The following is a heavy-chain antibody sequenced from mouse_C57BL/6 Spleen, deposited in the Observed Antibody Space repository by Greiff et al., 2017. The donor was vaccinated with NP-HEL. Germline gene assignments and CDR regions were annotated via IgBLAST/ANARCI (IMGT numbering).Heavy chain of an antibody. D-gene: IGHD2-3*01. CDR1: GYTFTSYW. CDR3: ARRWEDGYYVNFDY. CDR2: IDPNSGGT. V-gene: IGHV1-72*01. J-gene: IGHJ2*01. Sequence: QVQLKQPGAELVKPGASVKLSCKASGYTFTSYWMHWVKQRPGRGLEWIGRIDPNSGGTKYNEKFKSKATLTVDKPSSTAYMQLSSLTSEDSAVYYCARRWEDGYYVNFDYWGQGTTLTVSS.